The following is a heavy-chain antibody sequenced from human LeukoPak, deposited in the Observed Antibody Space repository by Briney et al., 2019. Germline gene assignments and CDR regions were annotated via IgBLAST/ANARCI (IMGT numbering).Heavy chain of an antibody. CDR2: IYYSGST. V-gene: IGHV4-59*08. J-gene: IGHJ4*02. CDR3: ARGRDGYNFPFDY. D-gene: IGHD5-24*01. CDR1: GGSISSYF. Sequence: PSETLSLTCTVSGGSISSYFWSWIRQPPGQGLEWIGYIYYSGSTNYNPSLKSRVTISVDTSKNQFSLKLSSVTAADTAVYYCARGRDGYNFPFDYWGQGTLVTVSS.